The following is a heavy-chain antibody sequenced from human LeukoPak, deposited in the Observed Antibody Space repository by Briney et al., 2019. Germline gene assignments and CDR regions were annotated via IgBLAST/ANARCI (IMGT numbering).Heavy chain of an antibody. J-gene: IGHJ4*02. D-gene: IGHD5/OR15-5a*01. CDR2: IYPGDSEI. CDR3: ARLHSVNRFDC. Sequence: GESLKISCQASGFTSSIYWIGWVRQMPGKGLEWMGIIYPGDSEIRYSPSFQGQVTISADRSISTAYLQWSSLKASDTAIYYCARLHSVNRFDCWGQGTLVTVSS. V-gene: IGHV5-51*01. CDR1: GFTSSIYW.